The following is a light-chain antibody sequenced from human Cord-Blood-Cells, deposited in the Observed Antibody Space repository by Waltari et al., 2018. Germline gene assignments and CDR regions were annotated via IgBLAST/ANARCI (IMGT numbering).Light chain of an antibody. CDR2: AAS. CDR1: QRISSY. CDR3: QQSYSTPYT. Sequence: DIQMTQSPSSLSASVGDRVTITCRASQRISSYLNWYQQKPGKAPKLLIYAASSLQRGVPSRFSGSGSGTEFTLTISSLQPEDFATYYCQQSYSTPYTFGQGTKLEIK. J-gene: IGKJ2*01. V-gene: IGKV1-39*01.